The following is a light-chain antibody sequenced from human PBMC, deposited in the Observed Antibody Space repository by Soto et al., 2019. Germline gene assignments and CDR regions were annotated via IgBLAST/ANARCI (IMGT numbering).Light chain of an antibody. Sequence: EIVLTQSPRTLSLSPGERATLSCRASQSIAGGYLAWYQHRPGQAPRLLISGAYRRAAGIPDRFSGSGSGTDFTLTISRLQPEDFAVYYCHQHVASPRTFGQGTKVEFK. CDR2: GAY. CDR1: QSIAGGY. V-gene: IGKV3-20*01. CDR3: HQHVASPRT. J-gene: IGKJ1*01.